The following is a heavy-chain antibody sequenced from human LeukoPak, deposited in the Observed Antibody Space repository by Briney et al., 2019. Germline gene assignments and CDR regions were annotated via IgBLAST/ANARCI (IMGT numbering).Heavy chain of an antibody. CDR3: ASRVYCGGDCYGYGMDV. J-gene: IGHJ6*02. D-gene: IGHD2-21*02. CDR2: INHSGST. V-gene: IGHV4-34*01. CDR1: GGSFSGYY. Sequence: SETLSLTCAVYGGSFSGYYWSWIRQPPGKGLEWIGEINHSGSTNYNPSLKSRVTISVDTSRNQFSLKLSSVTAADTAVYYCASRVYCGGDCYGYGMDVWGQGTTVTVSS.